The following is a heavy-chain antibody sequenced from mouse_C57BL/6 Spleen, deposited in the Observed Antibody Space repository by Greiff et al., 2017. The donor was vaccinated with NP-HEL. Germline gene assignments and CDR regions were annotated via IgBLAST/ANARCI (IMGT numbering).Heavy chain of an antibody. CDR1: GYTFTSYW. J-gene: IGHJ3*01. CDR3: ARQGEFAD. Sequence: VQLQQPGAELVRPGTSVKLSCKASGYTFTSYWMHWVKQRPGQGLEWIGVIDPSDSYTNYNQKFKGKATLTVDTSSSTAYMQLSSLTAEDSAVYYCARQGEFADWGQGTLVTVSA. CDR2: IDPSDSYT. V-gene: IGHV1-59*01.